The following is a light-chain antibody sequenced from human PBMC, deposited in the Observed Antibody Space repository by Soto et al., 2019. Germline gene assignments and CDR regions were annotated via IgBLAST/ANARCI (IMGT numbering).Light chain of an antibody. V-gene: IGKV2-30*02. CDR3: MQGTHWPIT. Sequence: DVVMTQSPLSLPVTLGQPASISCRSNQSLVHSDGIAYFSWFQXRTGRSQRRXIYKVSNRDSGVPARFSGSGSGTDLAMKISRVEAEDVGVYYGMQGTHWPITFGQGTRLEI. CDR2: KVS. CDR1: QSLVHSDGIAY. J-gene: IGKJ5*01.